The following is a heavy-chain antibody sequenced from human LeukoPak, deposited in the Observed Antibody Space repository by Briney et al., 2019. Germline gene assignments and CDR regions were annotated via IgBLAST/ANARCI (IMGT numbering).Heavy chain of an antibody. V-gene: IGHV1-69*06. Sequence: ASVKVSCKASGYTFTGYYMHWVRQAPGQGLEWMGGIIPIFGTANYAQKFQGRVTITADKSTSTAYMELSSLRSEDTAVYYCARDRLQYYCGSGSYYNPGDAFDIWGQGTMVTVSS. CDR1: GYTFTGYY. D-gene: IGHD3-10*01. J-gene: IGHJ3*02. CDR3: ARDRLQYYCGSGSYYNPGDAFDI. CDR2: IIPIFGTA.